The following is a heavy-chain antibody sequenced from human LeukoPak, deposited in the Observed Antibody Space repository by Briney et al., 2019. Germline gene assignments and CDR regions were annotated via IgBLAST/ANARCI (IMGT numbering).Heavy chain of an antibody. Sequence: ASVKVSCKASGGTFSSYAISWVRQAPGQGLEWMGGIIPIFGTANYAQKFQGRVTITADESTSTAYMELGSLRSEDTAVYYCARVFRHDGPPYYWGQGTLVTVSS. CDR1: GGTFSSYA. V-gene: IGHV1-69*13. CDR2: IIPIFGTA. D-gene: IGHD3-3*01. CDR3: ARVFRHDGPPYY. J-gene: IGHJ4*02.